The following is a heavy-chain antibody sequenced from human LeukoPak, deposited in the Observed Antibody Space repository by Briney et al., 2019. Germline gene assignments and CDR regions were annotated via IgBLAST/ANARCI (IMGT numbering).Heavy chain of an antibody. Sequence: GASVKVSCKASGGTFSSYAISWVRQAPGQGLEWMGGIIPIFGTANYTQKFQGRVTITADKSTSTAYMELSSLRSEDTAVYYCARIGYYDSSGYYQNWFDPWGQGTLVTVSS. J-gene: IGHJ5*02. CDR2: IIPIFGTA. D-gene: IGHD3-22*01. CDR3: ARIGYYDSSGYYQNWFDP. CDR1: GGTFSSYA. V-gene: IGHV1-69*06.